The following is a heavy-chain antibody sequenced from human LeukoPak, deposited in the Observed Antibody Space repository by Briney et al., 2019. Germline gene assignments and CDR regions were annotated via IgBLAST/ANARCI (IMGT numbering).Heavy chain of an antibody. D-gene: IGHD6-19*01. CDR1: GYTFTGYY. CDR3: ARRAIAVAGTRTLDY. J-gene: IGHJ4*02. CDR2: INPNSGGT. V-gene: IGHV1-2*02. Sequence: ASVKVSCKASGYTFTGYYMHWVRQAPGQGLEWMGWINPNSGGTNYAQKFQGRVTMTRDTSISTAYMELSRLRADDTAVYYCARRAIAVAGTRTLDYWGQGTLVTVSS.